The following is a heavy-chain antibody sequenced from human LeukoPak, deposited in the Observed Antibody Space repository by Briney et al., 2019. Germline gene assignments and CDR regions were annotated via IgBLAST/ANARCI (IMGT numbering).Heavy chain of an antibody. J-gene: IGHJ4*02. CDR2: IYYSGST. CDR1: GGSISSSSYY. Sequence: SETLSLTCTVSGGSISSSSYYWGWIRQPPGKGLEWIGSIYYSGSTYYNPSLKSRVTISVDTSKNQFSLKLSSVTAADTAVYYCARRQPLYYFDYWGQGTLVTVSS. V-gene: IGHV4-39*07. CDR3: ARRQPLYYFDY.